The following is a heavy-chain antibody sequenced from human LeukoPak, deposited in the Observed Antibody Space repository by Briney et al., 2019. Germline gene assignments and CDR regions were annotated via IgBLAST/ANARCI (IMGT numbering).Heavy chain of an antibody. J-gene: IGHJ4*02. D-gene: IGHD3-22*01. CDR2: ISGSGDNT. Sequence: GRSLRLSCAASGVTFSSYAMHWVRQAPGKGLEWVSGISGSGDNTYYADSVNGRFTISRDNSKNTLYVQVNSLGTEDTAAYYCAKGSYYDSSGSFYIDYWGQGTLVTVSS. V-gene: IGHV3-23*01. CDR3: AKGSYYDSSGSFYIDY. CDR1: GVTFSSYA.